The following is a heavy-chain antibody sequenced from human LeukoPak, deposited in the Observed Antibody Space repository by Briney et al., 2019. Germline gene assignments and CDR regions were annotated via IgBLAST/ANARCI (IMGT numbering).Heavy chain of an antibody. CDR1: GFTLSSYG. J-gene: IGHJ5*02. D-gene: IGHD6-13*01. Sequence: GGSLRLSCAASGFTLSSYGMHWVRQAPGKGLEWVAVIWYDGSNKYYADSVKGRFTISRDNSKDTLYLQMNSLRAEDTAVYYCARAAIAAAGTYWSDPWGQGTLVTVSS. CDR3: ARAAIAAAGTYWSDP. V-gene: IGHV3-33*01. CDR2: IWYDGSNK.